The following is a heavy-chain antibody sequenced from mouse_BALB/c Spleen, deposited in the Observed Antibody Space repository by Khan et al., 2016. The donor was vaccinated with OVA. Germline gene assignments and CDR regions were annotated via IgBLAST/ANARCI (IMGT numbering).Heavy chain of an antibody. CDR1: GYSITSNYA. J-gene: IGHJ4*01. CDR2: ISYSGTT. Sequence: EVQLQESGPGLEKPSQSLSLTCTVTGYSITSNYAWNWIRQFPGNKLEWMGYISYSGTTSYNPSLKSRISIPRDPSKNQFFLQLNSVTTEDTATYYCARGNYYGYAMDYWSQGTSVTVSS. D-gene: IGHD1-1*01. CDR3: ARGNYYGYAMDY. V-gene: IGHV3-2*02.